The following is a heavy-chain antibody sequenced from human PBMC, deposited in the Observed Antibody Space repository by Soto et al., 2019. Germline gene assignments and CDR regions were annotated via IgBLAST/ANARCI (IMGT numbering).Heavy chain of an antibody. CDR3: ARDAGGYSSSWSPQPYYYYGMDV. CDR2: INPNSGGT. J-gene: IGHJ6*02. V-gene: IGHV1-2*04. D-gene: IGHD6-13*01. Sequence: GASVKVSCKASGYTFTGYYMHWVRQAPGQGLEWMGWINPNSGGTNYAQKFQGWVTMTRDTSISTAYMELSRLRSDDTAVYYCARDAGGYSSSWSPQPYYYYGMDVWGQGTTVTVSS. CDR1: GYTFTGYY.